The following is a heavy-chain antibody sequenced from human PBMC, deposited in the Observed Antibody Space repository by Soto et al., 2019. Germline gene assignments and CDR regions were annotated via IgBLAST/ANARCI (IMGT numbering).Heavy chain of an antibody. CDR2: ISTSGGST. D-gene: IGHD4-17*01. CDR1: GFTFSSYA. CDR3: AKLVGTVTGRIDY. Sequence: EVQLLESGGGLVQPGGSLRLSCAASGFTFSSYAMSWVRQAPGKGLEWVSGISTSGGSTYSADSVKGRFTISRDNSKNTVYLQMNSLRAEDTAAYYCAKLVGTVTGRIDYWGQGTLVTVSS. J-gene: IGHJ4*02. V-gene: IGHV3-23*01.